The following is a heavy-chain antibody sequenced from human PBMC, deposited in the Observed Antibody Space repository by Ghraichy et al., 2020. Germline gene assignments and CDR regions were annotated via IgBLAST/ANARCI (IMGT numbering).Heavy chain of an antibody. CDR1: GFTFRNYA. CDR3: ARGSYGDKSDCDS. Sequence: GGSLRLSCEASGFTFRNYAMHWVRQAPGKGLEWVAVIWYDGSTTYYADSVKGRFTISKDNSKNTLFLQMNSLRPDDTAVYYCARGSYGDKSDCDSWGHGTLVTGSP. CDR2: IWYDGSTT. D-gene: IGHD4-23*01. J-gene: IGHJ4*03. V-gene: IGHV3-33*08.